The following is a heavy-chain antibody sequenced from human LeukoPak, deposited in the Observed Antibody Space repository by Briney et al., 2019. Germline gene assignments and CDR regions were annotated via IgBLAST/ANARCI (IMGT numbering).Heavy chain of an antibody. Sequence: PGGSLRLSCAASGFTVSSDYMSWVRQAPAKGLEWVSVIYSGGSTYYADSVKGRFTISRDKSKNTVYLQMNSLRFEDTAMYYCARNWFDPWGQGTLVTVSS. CDR2: IYSGGST. CDR1: GFTVSSDY. V-gene: IGHV3-53*05. CDR3: ARNWFDP. J-gene: IGHJ5*02.